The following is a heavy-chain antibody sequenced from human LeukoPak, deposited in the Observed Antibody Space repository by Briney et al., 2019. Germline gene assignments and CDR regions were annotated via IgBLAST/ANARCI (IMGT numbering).Heavy chain of an antibody. CDR3: ARGVRGSQKLDY. CDR1: GYVFSSFG. Sequence: GASVKVSCKASGYVFSSFGVCWVRQAPGQGLEWMGWSGAYIGNTNYAQKFQGRLTITTDASMSIAYMELRSLRSDDTAVYCCARGVRGSQKLDYWGQGTLVTVSS. J-gene: IGHJ4*02. D-gene: IGHD1-26*01. V-gene: IGHV1-18*01. CDR2: SGAYIGNT.